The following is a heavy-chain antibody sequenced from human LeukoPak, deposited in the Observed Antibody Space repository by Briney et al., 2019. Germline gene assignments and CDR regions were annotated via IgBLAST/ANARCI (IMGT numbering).Heavy chain of an antibody. Sequence: GASVKVSCKASGGTFSSYAISWVRQAPGQGLEWMGRIIPILGIANYAQKFQGRVTITADKSTSTAYMELSSLRSEDTAVYYCAREARSCSSASCLYYFDYWGQGTLVTVSS. CDR3: AREARSCSSASCLYYFDY. CDR1: GGTFSSYA. D-gene: IGHD2-2*01. V-gene: IGHV1-69*04. J-gene: IGHJ4*02. CDR2: IIPILGIA.